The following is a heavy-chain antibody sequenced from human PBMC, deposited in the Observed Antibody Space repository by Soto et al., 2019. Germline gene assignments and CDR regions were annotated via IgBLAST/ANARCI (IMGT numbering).Heavy chain of an antibody. Sequence: PSETLSLTCTVSGGSISSYYWSWIRQPPGKGLEWIGYIYYSGSTNYNPSLKSRVTISVDTSKNQFSLKLSSVTAADTAVYYCARLSSSWYWYFDLWGRGTLVTSPQ. CDR2: IYYSGST. D-gene: IGHD6-13*01. J-gene: IGHJ2*01. CDR1: GGSISSYY. CDR3: ARLSSSWYWYFDL. V-gene: IGHV4-59*08.